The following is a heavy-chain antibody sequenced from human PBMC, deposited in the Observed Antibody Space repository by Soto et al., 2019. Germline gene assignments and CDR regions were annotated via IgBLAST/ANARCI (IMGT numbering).Heavy chain of an antibody. D-gene: IGHD2-2*01. CDR2: ISGSGGST. Sequence: EVQLLESGGGLVQPGGSLRLSCAASGFTFSSYAMSWVRQAPGKGLEWVSAISGSGGSTYYADSVKGRFTISRDNSKNTLYLQMNSLRAEDTAVYYCARVSVVPAAKAGYYYGMDVWGQGTTVTVSS. V-gene: IGHV3-23*01. CDR3: ARVSVVPAAKAGYYYGMDV. CDR1: GFTFSSYA. J-gene: IGHJ6*02.